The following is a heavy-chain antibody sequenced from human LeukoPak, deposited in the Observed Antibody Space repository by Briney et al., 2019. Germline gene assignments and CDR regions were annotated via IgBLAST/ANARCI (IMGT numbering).Heavy chain of an antibody. V-gene: IGHV5-51*01. CDR3: TRHVGQNINYFDP. CDR2: IYPGDSDT. D-gene: IGHD1-7*01. CDR1: GYIFTSYW. Sequence: GESLKISCKGSGYIFTSYWIGWVRQMTGKGLEWMGIIYPGDSDTRYSPLFQGQVTISADKSINTAYLQWSSLKASDTAMYYCTRHVGQNINYFDPWGQGTLVTVSS. J-gene: IGHJ5*02.